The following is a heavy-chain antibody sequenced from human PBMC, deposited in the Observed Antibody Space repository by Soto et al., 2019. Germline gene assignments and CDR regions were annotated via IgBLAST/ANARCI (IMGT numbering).Heavy chain of an antibody. CDR3: ARNLDCSGSYYTTY. D-gene: IGHD3-10*02. CDR1: GYTFSSIG. Sequence: QAQLVQSGAEVKKPGASVTVSCKTSGYTFSSIGISWVRQAPGQGVEWMGWSSTHKGDTYYAQRLQGKITMTTDTTTSTAEMELRSLISDDRAVYFCARNLDCSGSYYTTYWGQGALVTVSS. V-gene: IGHV1-18*01. CDR2: SSTHKGDT. J-gene: IGHJ4*02.